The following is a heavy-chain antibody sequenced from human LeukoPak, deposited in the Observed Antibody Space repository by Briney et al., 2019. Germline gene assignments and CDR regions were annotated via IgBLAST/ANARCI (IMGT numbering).Heavy chain of an antibody. Sequence: ASVKVSCKASGDTFSTYDFTWVRQAPGQGLEWMGWISAYNGDRKYAQKLQGRVTMTTDTSTSTAYMELRSLRADDTAVYYCAREMSKYGWLGWASLGYWGQGTLVTVSS. J-gene: IGHJ4*02. CDR3: AREMSKYGWLGWASLGY. CDR2: ISAYNGDR. V-gene: IGHV1-18*01. CDR1: GDTFSTYD. D-gene: IGHD3-10*01.